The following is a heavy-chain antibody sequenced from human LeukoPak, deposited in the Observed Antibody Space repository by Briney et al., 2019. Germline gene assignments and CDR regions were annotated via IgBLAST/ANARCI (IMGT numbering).Heavy chain of an antibody. V-gene: IGHV4-30-4*01. D-gene: IGHD3-22*01. CDR2: IYDSGST. Sequence: PSQTLSLTCTVSGGSISSGDYYWSWIRQPPGKGLEWIGYIYDSGSTYYNPSLKSRVTISVDTSKNQFSLKLSSVTAADTAVYYCARGGEVVVALDYWGQGTLVTVSS. CDR3: ARGGEVVVALDY. CDR1: GGSISSGDYY. J-gene: IGHJ4*02.